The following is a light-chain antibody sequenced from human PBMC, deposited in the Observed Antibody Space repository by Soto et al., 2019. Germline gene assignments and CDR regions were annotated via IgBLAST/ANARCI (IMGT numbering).Light chain of an antibody. CDR2: LGS. J-gene: IGKJ4*01. V-gene: IGKV2-28*01. CDR1: QSLLHSNGYNY. Sequence: DIVMTQSPLSLPVTPGEPASISCRSSQSLLHSNGYNYLDWYLQKPGQSPQLLIYLGSNRDSGVPDRCSGSGLGTDFTLKIRRVEAEDVGVYYCMQALQAPFTFGGGTKVELK. CDR3: MQALQAPFT.